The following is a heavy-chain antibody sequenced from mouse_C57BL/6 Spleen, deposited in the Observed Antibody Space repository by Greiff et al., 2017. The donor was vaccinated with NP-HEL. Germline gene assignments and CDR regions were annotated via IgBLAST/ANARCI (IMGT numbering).Heavy chain of an antibody. D-gene: IGHD1-1*01. CDR3: TIGSSIYAMDY. J-gene: IGHJ4*01. Sequence: VQLQQSGAELVRPGASVKLSCTASGFNIKDYYMHWVKQRPEQGLEWIGRIDPEDGDTEYAPKFQGKATMTADTSSNTAYLQLSSLTSEDTAVYYCTIGSSIYAMDYWGQGTSVTVSS. CDR1: GFNIKDYY. V-gene: IGHV14-1*01. CDR2: IDPEDGDT.